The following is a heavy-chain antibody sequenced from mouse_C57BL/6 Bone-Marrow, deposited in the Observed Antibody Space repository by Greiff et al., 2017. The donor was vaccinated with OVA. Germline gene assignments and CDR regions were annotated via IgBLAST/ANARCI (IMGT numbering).Heavy chain of an antibody. J-gene: IGHJ2*01. V-gene: IGHV1-26*01. D-gene: IGHD4-1*01. CDR3: ARSWDTDY. Sequence: EVQLQQSGPELVKPGASVKISCKASRYTFTDYYMNWVKQSHGKSLAWIGDINPNHGGTSSNQKFKGQATLTVDTSSSTAYMELRSLTSEDSAVYYCARSWDTDYWGQGTTLTVSS. CDR2: INPNHGGT. CDR1: RYTFTDYY.